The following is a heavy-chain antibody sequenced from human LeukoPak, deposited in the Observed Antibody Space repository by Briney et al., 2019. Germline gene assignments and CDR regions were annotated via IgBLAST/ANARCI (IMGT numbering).Heavy chain of an antibody. Sequence: PGGSLRLSCTASGFTFGDYAMSWVRQAPGKGLEWVSAISGSGGSTYYADSVKGRFTISRDNSRNTLYLQMNSLRAEDTAVYYCAKIRLKVKRGYSGYDTYYFDYWGQGTLVTVSS. V-gene: IGHV3-23*01. CDR3: AKIRLKVKRGYSGYDTYYFDY. CDR1: GFTFGDYA. D-gene: IGHD5-12*01. J-gene: IGHJ4*02. CDR2: ISGSGGST.